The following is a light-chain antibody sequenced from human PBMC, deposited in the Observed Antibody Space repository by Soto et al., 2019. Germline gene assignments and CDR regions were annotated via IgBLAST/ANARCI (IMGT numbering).Light chain of an antibody. CDR3: SSYTSSSLYD. CDR2: EVS. Sequence: QSVLTQPASVSGSPGQSITISCTGTSSDVGGYNSVSWYQQHPVKAPKLMIYEVSNRPSGVSNRFSGSKSGNTASLTISGLQAEDEADYYCSSYTSSSLYDFGNGTKVTV. V-gene: IGLV2-14*01. CDR1: SSDVGGYNS. J-gene: IGLJ1*01.